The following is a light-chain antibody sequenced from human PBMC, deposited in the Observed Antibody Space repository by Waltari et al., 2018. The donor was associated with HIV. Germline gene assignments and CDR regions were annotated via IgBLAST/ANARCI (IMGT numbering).Light chain of an antibody. V-gene: IGKV3-11*01. J-gene: IGKJ4*01. CDR3: QHRVNWVT. CDR2: DAS. Sequence: EIVLTQSPATLSLSPGERATLSCRASQSVGTYLVWYQQRPGQPPRLLIHDASNRATGIPARFSGSGSGTDFTLTITSLEPEDFAVYFCQHRVNWVTFGAGTRVE. CDR1: QSVGTY.